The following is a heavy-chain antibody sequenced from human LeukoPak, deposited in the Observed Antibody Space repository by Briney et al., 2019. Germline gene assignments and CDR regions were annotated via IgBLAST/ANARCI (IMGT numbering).Heavy chain of an antibody. CDR1: GFTFSSYA. CDR3: AKDPTRYSIAVAGQYFQH. V-gene: IGHV3-30-3*01. D-gene: IGHD6-19*01. J-gene: IGHJ1*01. CDR2: ISYDGSNK. Sequence: GGSLRLSCAASGFTFSSYAMHWVRQAPGKGLEWVAVISYDGSNKYYADSVKGRFTISRDNSKNTLYLQMNSLRAEDTAVYYCAKDPTRYSIAVAGQYFQHWGQGTLVTVSS.